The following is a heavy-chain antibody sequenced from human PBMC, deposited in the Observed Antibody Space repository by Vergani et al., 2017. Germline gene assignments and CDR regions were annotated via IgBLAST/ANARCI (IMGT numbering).Heavy chain of an antibody. D-gene: IGHD2-21*01. CDR3: AKHWGGDCRDY. J-gene: IGHJ4*02. CDR2: INGGGDST. CDR1: GFTFSSYA. Sequence: EVQLLESGGDLVQPGGSLRLSCVASGFTFSSYAMRWVRQAPGKGLQWVSSINGGGDSTFYADSVRGRFTISRDNSKNTLYLQMNSLRAEDTAVYYWAKHWGGDCRDYWGQGTLVTVSS. V-gene: IGHV3-23*01.